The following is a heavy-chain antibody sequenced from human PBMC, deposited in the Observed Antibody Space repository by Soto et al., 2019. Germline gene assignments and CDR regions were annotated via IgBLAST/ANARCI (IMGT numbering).Heavy chain of an antibody. Sequence: WGSLRLACASSGFTFCIYLMHWVRQAPGKGLVWVSRINSDGSSTSYADSVKGRFTISRDNAKNTLYLQMNSLRAEDLAVYSCASDTTYYYDSRFVWGQGTMVTV. CDR3: ASDTTYYYDSRFV. CDR2: INSDGSST. V-gene: IGHV3-74*01. J-gene: IGHJ3*01. CDR1: GFTFCIYL. D-gene: IGHD3-22*01.